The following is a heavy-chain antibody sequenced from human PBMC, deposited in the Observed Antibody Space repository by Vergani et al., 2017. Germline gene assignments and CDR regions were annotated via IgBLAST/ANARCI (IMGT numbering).Heavy chain of an antibody. CDR2: IDEYGNRA. D-gene: IGHD5-12*01. CDR1: GFSFNTYW. CDR3: AKANPRNSGYDYLYYYHAMDV. J-gene: IGHJ6*02. V-gene: IGHV3-74*03. Sequence: EVQLVESGGGSVQSGGSLRLSCVASGFSFNTYWMHWVRQVPGKGLMGVARIDEYGNRATYGDFETGRFTISRDNAKNTLYLQMNSLSAGDTAVYYCAKANPRNSGYDYLYYYHAMDVWGQGTTVTVSS.